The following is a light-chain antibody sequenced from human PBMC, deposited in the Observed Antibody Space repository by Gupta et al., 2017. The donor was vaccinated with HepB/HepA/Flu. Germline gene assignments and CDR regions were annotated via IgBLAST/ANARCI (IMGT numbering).Light chain of an antibody. J-gene: IGLJ1*01. V-gene: IGLV2-14*03. Sequence: HSALTQPASVSGSPGQSITISCTGTSSDVGGYNYVSWYQQHPGKAPKLMICDVSKRPAGVSNRFSGSKAGNTASLTISGLQAEDEADYYCNSYTSSSTFVFGTGTKVTVL. CDR1: SSDVGGYNY. CDR2: DVS. CDR3: NSYTSSSTFV.